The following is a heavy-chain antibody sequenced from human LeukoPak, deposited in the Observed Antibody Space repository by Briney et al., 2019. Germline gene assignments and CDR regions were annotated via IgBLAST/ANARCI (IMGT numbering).Heavy chain of an antibody. CDR2: ISGDGGST. Sequence: PGGSLRLSCAASGFTLDDYAMHWVRQAPGKGLEWVSLISGDGGSTYYAYSVKGRFTISRDNSKNSLYLQMNSLRTEDTALYYCAKDIATSSGFDYWGQGTLVTVSS. V-gene: IGHV3-43*02. D-gene: IGHD6-19*01. CDR1: GFTLDDYA. CDR3: AKDIATSSGFDY. J-gene: IGHJ4*02.